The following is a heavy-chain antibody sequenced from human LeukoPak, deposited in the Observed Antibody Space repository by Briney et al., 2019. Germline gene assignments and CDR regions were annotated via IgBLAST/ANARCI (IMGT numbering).Heavy chain of an antibody. V-gene: IGHV1-24*01. Sequence: ASVKVSCKVSGYTLTELSMHWVRQAPGKGLEWMGGFDPEDGETIYAQKFQGRVTMTEDTSTDTAYMELSSLRSEDTALYYCATVAVAGNIGAFDIWGQGTMVTVSS. CDR2: FDPEDGET. CDR3: ATVAVAGNIGAFDI. CDR1: GYTLTELS. D-gene: IGHD6-19*01. J-gene: IGHJ3*02.